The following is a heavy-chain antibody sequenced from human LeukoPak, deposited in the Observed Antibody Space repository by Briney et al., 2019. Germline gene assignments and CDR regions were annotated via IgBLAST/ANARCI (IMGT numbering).Heavy chain of an antibody. Sequence: SETLSPTCAVSGGSISSSNWWSWVRQPPGKGLEWIGEIYHSGSTNYNPSLKSRVTISVDKSKNQFSLKLSSVTAADTAVYYCARAAPAQQWLNLRSGFDYWGQGTLVTVSS. V-gene: IGHV4-4*02. CDR1: GGSISSSNW. CDR2: IYHSGST. J-gene: IGHJ4*02. CDR3: ARAAPAQQWLNLRSGFDY. D-gene: IGHD6-19*01.